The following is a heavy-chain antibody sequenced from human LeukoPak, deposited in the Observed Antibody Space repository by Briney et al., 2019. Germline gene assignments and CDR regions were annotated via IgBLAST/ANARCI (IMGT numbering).Heavy chain of an antibody. Sequence: PGGSLRLSCAASGFTFSSYAMSRVRQAPGKGLEWVSAISGSGSSTYYADSVKGRFTISRDNSKNTLYLQMNSLRAEDTAVYYCASLYSSSWSYYGMDVWGKGTTVTVSS. CDR2: ISGSGSST. D-gene: IGHD6-13*01. CDR3: ASLYSSSWSYYGMDV. V-gene: IGHV3-23*01. CDR1: GFTFSSYA. J-gene: IGHJ6*04.